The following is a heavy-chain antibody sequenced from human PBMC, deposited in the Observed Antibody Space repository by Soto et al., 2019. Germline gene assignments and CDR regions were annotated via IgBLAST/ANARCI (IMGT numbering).Heavy chain of an antibody. Sequence: PGGSLRLSCAASGFTFSSYAMSWVRQAPGKGLEWVSAISGSGGSTYYADSVKGRFTISRDNSKNTLYLQMNSLRAEDTAVYYCAKDRPYCSGGSCYSGYSYGPFDYWGQGTLVTVSS. CDR1: GFTFSSYA. CDR2: ISGSGGST. CDR3: AKDRPYCSGGSCYSGYSYGPFDY. V-gene: IGHV3-23*01. D-gene: IGHD2-15*01. J-gene: IGHJ4*02.